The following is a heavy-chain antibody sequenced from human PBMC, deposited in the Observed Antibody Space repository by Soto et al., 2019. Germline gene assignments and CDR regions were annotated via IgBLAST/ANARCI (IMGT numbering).Heavy chain of an antibody. V-gene: IGHV1-2*04. CDR3: ARDRCSSTSCPFDY. CDR1: GYTFTGYY. CDR2: INPNSGGT. J-gene: IGHJ4*02. D-gene: IGHD2-2*01. Sequence: ASVKVSCKASGYTFTGYYMHWVRQAPGQGLEWMGWINPNSGGTNYAQKFQGWVTMTRDTSISTAYMELSRLRSDDTAVYYCARDRCSSTSCPFDYWGQGTLVTVSS.